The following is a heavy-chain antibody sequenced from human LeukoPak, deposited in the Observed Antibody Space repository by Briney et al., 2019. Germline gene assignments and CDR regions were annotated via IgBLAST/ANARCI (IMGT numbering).Heavy chain of an antibody. V-gene: IGHV4-39*07. J-gene: IGHJ5*02. CDR1: GGSISSSSYY. D-gene: IGHD6-13*01. CDR2: IYYSGST. CDR3: ARVVGYSSSRYWFDP. Sequence: SETLSLTCTVSGGSISSSSYYWGWIRQPPGKGLEWIGSIYYSGSTYYNPSLKSRVTISVDTSKNQFSLKLSSVTAADTAVYYCARVVGYSSSRYWFDPWGQGTLVTVSS.